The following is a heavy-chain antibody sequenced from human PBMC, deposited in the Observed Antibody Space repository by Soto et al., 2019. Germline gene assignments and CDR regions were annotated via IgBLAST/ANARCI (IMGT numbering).Heavy chain of an antibody. V-gene: IGHV1-2*02. CDR3: ARGRYYYDSSGYYLDY. CDR1: GYTFSGFY. Sequence: VASVKVSCKASGYTFSGFYMHWVRQAPGQGLEWMGWINPNSGGTKSAEKFQGRVTMTRDTSISTAYMELSRLTSDDTAVYYCARGRYYYDSSGYYLDYWGQGTLVTVSS. CDR2: INPNSGGT. J-gene: IGHJ4*02. D-gene: IGHD3-22*01.